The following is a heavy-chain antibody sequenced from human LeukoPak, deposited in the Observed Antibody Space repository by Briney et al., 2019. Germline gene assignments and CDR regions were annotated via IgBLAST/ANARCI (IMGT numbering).Heavy chain of an antibody. V-gene: IGHV3-7*01. CDR1: GFTFSSYG. CDR3: VRSAKTFDY. CDR2: IKHDGTEK. Sequence: GGSLRLSCAASGFTFSSYGVHWVRQAPGKGLEWVANIKHDGTEKYCVDSVKGRFTISRDNAKNSLYLQMNSLRAEDTAVYYCVRSAKTFDYWGQGTLVTVSS. J-gene: IGHJ4*02.